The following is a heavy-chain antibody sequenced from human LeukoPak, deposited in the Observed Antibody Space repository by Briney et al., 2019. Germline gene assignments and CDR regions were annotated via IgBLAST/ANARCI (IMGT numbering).Heavy chain of an antibody. V-gene: IGHV3-21*01. CDR1: GFTFSSYT. J-gene: IGHJ6*03. Sequence: GGSLRLSCAASGFTFSSYTMNWVRQAPGKGLEWVSSISTSSSYIYYADSVKGRFTISRDNAKKSLYLQMNSLRAEDTAVYYCARDGDTVLTRGYYYYMDVWGKGTTVTITS. CDR2: ISTSSSYI. D-gene: IGHD4-23*01. CDR3: ARDGDTVLTRGYYYYMDV.